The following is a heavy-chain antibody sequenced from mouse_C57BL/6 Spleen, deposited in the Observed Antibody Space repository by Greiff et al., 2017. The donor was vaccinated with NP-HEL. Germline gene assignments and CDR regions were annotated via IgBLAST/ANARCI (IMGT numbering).Heavy chain of an antibody. CDR3: AKGITTVVED. CDR2: INPNNGGT. CDR1: GYTFTDYY. Sequence: VQLQQSGPELVKPGASVKISCKASGYTFTDYYMNWVKQSHGKSLEWIGDINPNNGGTSYNQKFKGKATLTVDKSSSTAYMELRSLTSEDSAVYYCAKGITTVVEDWGQGTTLTVSS. V-gene: IGHV1-26*01. D-gene: IGHD1-1*01. J-gene: IGHJ2*01.